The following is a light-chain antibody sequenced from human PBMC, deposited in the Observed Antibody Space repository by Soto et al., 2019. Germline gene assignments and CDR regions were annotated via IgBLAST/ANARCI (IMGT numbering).Light chain of an antibody. CDR1: SSDIGTYNY. CDR2: EVS. CDR3: SSYTAISTLV. Sequence: QSVLTQPASVSGSPGQSITISCTGTSSDIGTYNYVSWYQHHPGKAPKLMIYEVSNRPSGVSNRFSGSKSANTASLTISGLQADDQADYYCSSYTAISTLVFGTGTKVTVL. J-gene: IGLJ1*01. V-gene: IGLV2-14*01.